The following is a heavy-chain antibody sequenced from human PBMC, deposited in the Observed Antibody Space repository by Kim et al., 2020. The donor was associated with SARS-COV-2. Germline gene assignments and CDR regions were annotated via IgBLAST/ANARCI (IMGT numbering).Heavy chain of an antibody. Sequence: TDYAAPVKGRFTISRDDTKNTLYLQMNSLKTEDTAVYYCTTDRGSSGCIDWGQGTLVTVSS. CDR3: TTDRGSSGCID. CDR2: T. V-gene: IGHV3-15*01. J-gene: IGHJ4*02. D-gene: IGHD6-19*01.